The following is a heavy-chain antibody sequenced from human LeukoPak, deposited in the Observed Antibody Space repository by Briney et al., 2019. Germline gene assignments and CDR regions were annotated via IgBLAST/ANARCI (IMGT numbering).Heavy chain of an antibody. V-gene: IGHV4-34*01. Sequence: PSETLSLTCAVYGGSFSGYYWSWIRQPPGKGLEWIGEINHSGSTNYSPSLKSRVTISVDTSKNQFSLKLSSVTAADTAVYYCARRMNYYDSSGYPPRSRAFDIWGQGTMVTVSS. J-gene: IGHJ3*02. D-gene: IGHD3-22*01. CDR2: INHSGST. CDR3: ARRMNYYDSSGYPPRSRAFDI. CDR1: GGSFSGYY.